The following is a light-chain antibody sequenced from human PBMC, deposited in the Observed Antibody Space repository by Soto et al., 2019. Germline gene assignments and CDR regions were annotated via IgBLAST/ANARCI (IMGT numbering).Light chain of an antibody. J-gene: IGKJ5*01. V-gene: IGKV1-9*01. Sequence: DIQLTQSPSFLSASVGDRVTITCRASQGISSYLAWYQQKPGKAPNLLIHTASTLQSGVPSRFSGSEYGAEFPLTISSLQPEDFATYYCQQRNSYPITFGQGTRMEIK. CDR1: QGISSY. CDR3: QQRNSYPIT. CDR2: TAS.